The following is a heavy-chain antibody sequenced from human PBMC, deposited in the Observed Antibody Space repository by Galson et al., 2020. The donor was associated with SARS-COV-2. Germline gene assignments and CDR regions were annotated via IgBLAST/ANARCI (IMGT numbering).Heavy chain of an antibody. J-gene: IGHJ6*02. V-gene: IGHV3-9*01. CDR1: GFTFDDYA. D-gene: IGHD6-19*01. CDR3: ASISSGWYSGDYGMDV. CDR2: ISWNSGSI. Sequence: GGSLRLSCAASGFTFDDYAMHWVRQAPGKGLEWVSGISWNSGSIGYADPVKGRFTISRDNAKNSLYLQMNSLRAEDTALYYCASISSGWYSGDYGMDVWGQGTTVTVSS.